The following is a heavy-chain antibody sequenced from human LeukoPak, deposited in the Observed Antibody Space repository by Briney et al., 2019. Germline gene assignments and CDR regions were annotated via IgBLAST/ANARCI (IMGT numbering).Heavy chain of an antibody. V-gene: IGHV1-2*02. J-gene: IGHJ4*02. Sequence: ASVKVSCKASGYTFTGYYMHWVRQAPGQGLEWMGWINPNSGGTNYAQKFQGRVTMTRDTSISTAYMELSRLRSDDTAVYYCATFLWLHSGDTVDYWGQGTLVTVSS. D-gene: IGHD5-18*01. CDR3: ATFLWLHSGDTVDY. CDR1: GYTFTGYY. CDR2: INPNSGGT.